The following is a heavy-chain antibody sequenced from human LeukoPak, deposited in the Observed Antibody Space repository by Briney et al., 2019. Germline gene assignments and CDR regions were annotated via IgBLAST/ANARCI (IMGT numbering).Heavy chain of an antibody. CDR2: IHYSGST. CDR3: ARQLLGGFYDSSGYYFNF. V-gene: IGHV4-59*08. J-gene: IGHJ4*02. D-gene: IGHD3-22*01. Sequence: KPSETLSLTCTVSGGSISSYYWNWIRQPPGKGPEWIANIHYSGSTNYDPSLKSRVTISVDTSNNQFSLKLSSVTAADTAVYYCARQLLGGFYDSSGYYFNFWGKGARVTVSS. CDR1: GGSISSYY.